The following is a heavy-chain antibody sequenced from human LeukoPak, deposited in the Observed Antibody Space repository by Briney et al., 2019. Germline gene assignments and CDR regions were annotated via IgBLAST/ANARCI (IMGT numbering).Heavy chain of an antibody. CDR3: TTATKSGTYSRGY. D-gene: IGHD1-26*01. CDR1: GYTLTELS. J-gene: IGHJ4*02. CDR2: FDPEDGET. V-gene: IGHV1-24*01. Sequence: ASAKVSCKVSGYTLTELSMHWVRQAPGKGLEWMGGFDPEDGETIYAQKFQGRVTMTEDTSTDTAYMELNSLKTEDTAVYYCTTATKSGTYSRGYWGQGTLVTVSS.